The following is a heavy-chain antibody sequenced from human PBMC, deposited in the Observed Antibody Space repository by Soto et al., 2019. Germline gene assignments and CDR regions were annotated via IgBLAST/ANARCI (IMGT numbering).Heavy chain of an antibody. CDR1: GGSISSGDYY. V-gene: IGHV4-30-4*02. D-gene: IGHD5-12*01. CDR2: IYYSGST. J-gene: IGHJ6*02. Sequence: PSETLSLTCTVSGGSISSGDYYWSWIRQPPGKGLEWIGYIYYSGSTYYNPSPKSRVTISVDTSKNQFSLKLSSVTAADTAVYYCARVIRRRGYSGYDFPLYDYYYGMDVWGQGTTVTVSS. CDR3: ARVIRRRGYSGYDFPLYDYYYGMDV.